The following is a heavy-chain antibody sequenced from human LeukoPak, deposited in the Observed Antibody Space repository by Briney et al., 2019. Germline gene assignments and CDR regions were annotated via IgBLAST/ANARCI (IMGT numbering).Heavy chain of an antibody. CDR2: VYGSGYT. V-gene: IGHV4-59*01. J-gene: IGHJ4*02. D-gene: IGHD6-19*01. Sequence: SETLSLTCTVSGASISGWYWSWIRQPPGKGLEWIGYVYGSGYTNYNPSLKSRVTMSIDTSKNHFSLKLTSVTAADTATYYCARETSLAGFASGLGFNYWGQGILVTVSS. CDR1: GASISGWY. CDR3: ARETSLAGFASGLGFNY.